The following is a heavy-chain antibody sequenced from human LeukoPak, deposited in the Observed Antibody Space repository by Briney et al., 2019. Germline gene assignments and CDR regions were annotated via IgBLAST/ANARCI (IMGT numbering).Heavy chain of an antibody. D-gene: IGHD3-22*01. J-gene: IGHJ4*02. CDR3: ARDMFSSGYYRRMGFDY. V-gene: IGHV3-11*01. CDR2: ISSSGTTI. CDR1: GVSFSDYY. Sequence: GSLRLSCAASGVSFSDYYMSWIRQAPGKGLEWVSHISSSGTTIYYADSVKGRFTISRDNAKNSLYLQMNSLRAEDTAVYYCARDMFSSGYYRRMGFDYWGQGTLVTVSS.